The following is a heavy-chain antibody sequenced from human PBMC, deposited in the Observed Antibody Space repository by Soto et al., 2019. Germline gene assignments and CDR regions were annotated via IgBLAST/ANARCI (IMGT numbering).Heavy chain of an antibody. D-gene: IGHD2-15*01. V-gene: IGHV3-23*01. CDR3: AKSVGGTNYYYGMDV. CDR1: GFTFSLYA. J-gene: IGHJ6*02. Sequence: EVQLLESGGGLVQPGGSLRLSCAASGFTFSLYAMSWVRQAPGKGLDWVSVISGRGGSTYYADSVKGRFTVSRDNSKNTLYLQMNSLGVEDTAVYYCAKSVGGTNYYYGMDVWGRGTTVTVSS. CDR2: ISGRGGST.